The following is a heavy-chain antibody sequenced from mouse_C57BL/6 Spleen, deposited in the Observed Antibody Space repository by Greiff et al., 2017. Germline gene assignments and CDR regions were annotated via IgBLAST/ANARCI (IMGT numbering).Heavy chain of an antibody. J-gene: IGHJ3*01. CDR3: TASSYVGFAY. Sequence: DVQLQESGAELVRPGASVKLSCTASGFNITDYYMHWVKQRPEQGLEWIGRIDPEDGDTDYAPKFQGKATMTADTSSNTAYLQLSSLTSEDTAVYYCTASSYVGFAYWGQGTLVTVSA. D-gene: IGHD1-1*01. V-gene: IGHV14-1*01. CDR1: GFNITDYY. CDR2: IDPEDGDT.